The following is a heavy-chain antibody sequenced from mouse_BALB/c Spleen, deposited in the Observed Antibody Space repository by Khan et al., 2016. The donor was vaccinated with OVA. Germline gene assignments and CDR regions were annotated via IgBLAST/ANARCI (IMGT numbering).Heavy chain of an antibody. CDR3: ARAYYCNNSGGMDY. V-gene: IGHV2-6-7*01. J-gene: IGHJ4*01. CDR2: IWGDGST. D-gene: IGHD2-1*01. CDR1: GFSLTGYG. Sequence: QVQLKQSGPGLVAPSQSLSITCTVSGFSLTGYGVNWVRQPPGKGLEWLGMIWGDGSTDYNSVLKSRLSISKDNSTSQVFLKMNSLQTDDTARYYCARAYYCNNSGGMDYWGQGTSVTVSS.